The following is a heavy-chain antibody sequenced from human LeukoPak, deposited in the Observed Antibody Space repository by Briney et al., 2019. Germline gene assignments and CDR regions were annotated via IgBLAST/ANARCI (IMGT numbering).Heavy chain of an antibody. CDR3: ARDPFSSTSCPIDY. V-gene: IGHV3-74*01. CDR2: INSDGSST. J-gene: IGHJ4*02. D-gene: IGHD2-2*01. Sequence: GGSLRLSCAASGFTFSSYWMHWVRQAPGKGLEWVSRINSDGSSTSYADSVKGRFTISRDNAKNTLYLQMNSLRAEDTAVYYCARDPFSSTSCPIDYWGQGTLVTVSS. CDR1: GFTFSSYW.